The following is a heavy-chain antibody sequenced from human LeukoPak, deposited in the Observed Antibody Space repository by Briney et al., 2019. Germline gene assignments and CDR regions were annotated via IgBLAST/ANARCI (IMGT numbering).Heavy chain of an antibody. CDR1: GFTFSSYW. CDR3: ARDSGYSNSWYDFDY. CDR2: IKQDGSEK. D-gene: IGHD6-13*01. J-gene: IGHJ4*02. Sequence: GGSLRLSCAASGFTFSSYWMSWVRQAPGKGLECVANIKQDGSEKYYVDSVKGRFTISRDTAKNSLCLQMDSLRPEDTAVYYCARDSGYSNSWYDFDYWGQGILVTVSS. V-gene: IGHV3-7*03.